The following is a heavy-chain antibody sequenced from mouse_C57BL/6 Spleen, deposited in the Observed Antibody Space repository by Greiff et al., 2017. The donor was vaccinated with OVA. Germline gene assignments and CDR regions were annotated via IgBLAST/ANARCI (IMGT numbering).Heavy chain of an antibody. CDR2: IYPGDGDT. CDR1: GYAFSSSW. V-gene: IGHV1-82*01. J-gene: IGHJ4*01. D-gene: IGHD1-1*01. Sequence: QVQLQQSGPELVKPGASVKISCKASGYAFSSSWMNWVKPRPGQGLEWIGRIYPGDGDTNYNGKFKGKATLTADKSSSTAYMQLSSLTSEDSAVYFCAIDPYYGSSSYAMDYWGQGTSVTVSS. CDR3: AIDPYYGSSSYAMDY.